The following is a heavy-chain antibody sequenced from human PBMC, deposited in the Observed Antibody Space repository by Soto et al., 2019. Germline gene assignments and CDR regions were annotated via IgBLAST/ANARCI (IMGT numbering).Heavy chain of an antibody. CDR2: VYYGGST. V-gene: IGHV4-39*01. D-gene: IGHD3-22*01. CDR3: AGGDYYHSSGYYFYYYTMDV. J-gene: IGHJ6*02. Sequence: SETLSLTCTVSGGSISSSSYYWGWIRQPPGEGLEWIGNVYYGGSTYYNPSLKSRVTISVETSKSQFSLKLSSVTAADTAVYYCAGGDYYHSSGYYFYYYTMDVWGQGTTVTVSS. CDR1: GGSISSSSYY.